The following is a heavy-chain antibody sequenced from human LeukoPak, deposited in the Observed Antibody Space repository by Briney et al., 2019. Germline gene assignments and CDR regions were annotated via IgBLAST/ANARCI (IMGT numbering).Heavy chain of an antibody. CDR2: INPSGGST. Sequence: ASVKVSCKTSGYTFTIYSITWVRQAPGQGLEWMGIINPSGGSTSYAQKFQGRVTMTRDTSTSTVYMELSSLRSEDTAVYYCASGRVGATGDLDYWGQGTLVTVSS. V-gene: IGHV1-46*01. J-gene: IGHJ4*02. D-gene: IGHD1-26*01. CDR3: ASGRVGATGDLDY. CDR1: GYTFTIYS.